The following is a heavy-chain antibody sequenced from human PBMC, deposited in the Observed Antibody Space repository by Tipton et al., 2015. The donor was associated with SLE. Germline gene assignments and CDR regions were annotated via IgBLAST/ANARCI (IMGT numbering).Heavy chain of an antibody. CDR3: ARVSYYYDSSGINDAFDI. V-gene: IGHV3-66*02. J-gene: IGHJ3*02. CDR2: IYSDAST. CDR1: GFTVSSNY. Sequence: SLRLSCAASGFTVSSNYMNWIRQAPGKGLEWLSVIYSDASTYYADSVRGRFTISRDNSKNTLYLQMSSLRAEDTAVYYCARVSYYYDSSGINDAFDIWGQGTMVTVSS. D-gene: IGHD3-22*01.